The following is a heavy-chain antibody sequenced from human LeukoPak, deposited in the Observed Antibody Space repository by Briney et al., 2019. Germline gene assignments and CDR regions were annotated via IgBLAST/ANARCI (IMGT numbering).Heavy chain of an antibody. V-gene: IGHV4-30-4*01. CDR3: ARGSDSSGLDY. CDR2: IYYSGST. J-gene: IGHJ4*02. D-gene: IGHD3-22*01. Sequence: SQTLSLTCTVSGGSISSGDYYWSWIRQPPGKGLEWIGYIYYSGSTYYNPSLKSRVTISVDTSKNQFSLKLSSVTAADTAVYYCARGSDSSGLDYWGQGTLVAVSS. CDR1: GGSISSGDYY.